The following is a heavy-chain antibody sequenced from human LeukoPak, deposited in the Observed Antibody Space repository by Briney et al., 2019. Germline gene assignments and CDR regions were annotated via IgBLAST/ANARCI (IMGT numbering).Heavy chain of an antibody. V-gene: IGHV1-46*01. Sequence: ASVKVSCKASGYTFTSYYMHWVRQAPGQGLEWMGIINPSGGSTSYAQKFQGRVTMTTDTSTSTAYMELRSLRSDDTAVYYCARDASLYGDYGSGYFDYWGQGTLVTVSS. J-gene: IGHJ4*02. CDR3: ARDASLYGDYGSGYFDY. D-gene: IGHD4-17*01. CDR2: INPSGGST. CDR1: GYTFTSYY.